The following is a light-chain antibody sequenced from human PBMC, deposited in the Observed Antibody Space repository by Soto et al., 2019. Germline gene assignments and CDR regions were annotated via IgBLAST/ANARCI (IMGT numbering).Light chain of an antibody. CDR2: NNN. V-gene: IGLV1-44*01. J-gene: IGLJ1*01. Sequence: QSVLTQPPSASGTPGQRVTISCSGSSSNIGSDAVNWYQELPGTAPRLLIYNNNQRPSGVPDRFSGSKSGTSASLAISGLQSEDEADYYCSAWDDSLHGFVFGTGTKLTVL. CDR1: SSNIGSDA. CDR3: SAWDDSLHGFV.